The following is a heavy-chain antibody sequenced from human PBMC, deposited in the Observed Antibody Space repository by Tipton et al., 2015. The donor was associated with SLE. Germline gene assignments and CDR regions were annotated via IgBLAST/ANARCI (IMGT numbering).Heavy chain of an antibody. Sequence: TLSLTCTVSGGSISSSSYYWSWIRPPPGKGLGWIGEINNSGITNYNPSPKRRVAISVDTSKNPFSLKLTSVTAADTAVYYCARVVTRGDYRGAFDIWGQGTMVTVS. V-gene: IGHV4-39*07. D-gene: IGHD3-16*01. CDR2: INNSGIT. CDR1: GGSISSSSYY. J-gene: IGHJ3*02. CDR3: ARVVTRGDYRGAFDI.